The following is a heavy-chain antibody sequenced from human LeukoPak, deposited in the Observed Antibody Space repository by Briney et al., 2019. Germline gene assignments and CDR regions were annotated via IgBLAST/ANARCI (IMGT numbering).Heavy chain of an antibody. D-gene: IGHD5-18*01. CDR2: INPNSGGT. Sequence: GASVKVSCKASGYTFTGYCMHWVRQAPGQGLEWIGWINPNSGGTNYARKFQGRVTMTRDTSISTAYMELSRLRSDDTAVYYCAREGYSYGYQSYYYYMDVWGKGTTVTISS. J-gene: IGHJ6*03. CDR1: GYTFTGYC. V-gene: IGHV1-2*02. CDR3: AREGYSYGYQSYYYYMDV.